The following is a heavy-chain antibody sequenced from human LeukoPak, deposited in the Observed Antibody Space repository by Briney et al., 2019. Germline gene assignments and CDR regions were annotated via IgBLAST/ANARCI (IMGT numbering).Heavy chain of an antibody. CDR2: IDHRGDT. J-gene: IGHJ4*03. V-gene: IGHV4-34*01. CDR1: GGSFSRYY. D-gene: IGHD5-24*01. Sequence: SETLSLTCAVYGGSFSRYYWSWIRQSPGKGLEWVAEIDHRGDTNYNPSVKSRVTISVDTSKNQFSLKMRSLSAADTALYYCARGATISETGYFDFWGQGTLVTVSS. CDR3: ARGATISETGYFDF.